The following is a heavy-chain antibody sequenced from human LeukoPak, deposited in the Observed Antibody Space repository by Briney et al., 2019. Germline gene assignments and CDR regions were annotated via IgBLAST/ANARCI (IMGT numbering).Heavy chain of an antibody. V-gene: IGHV3-21*01. J-gene: IGHJ4*02. CDR2: IDSSGGYM. CDR1: GFTFSSYS. CDR3: ARESKGEYYFDY. Sequence: GGSLRLSCAASGFTFSSYSMNWVRQAPGKGLEWVSSIDSSGGYMFYADSVKGRFIISRDNAKNSLYLQMNSLRAEDTAVYYCARESKGEYYFDYWGQGTLVTVSS. D-gene: IGHD1-26*01.